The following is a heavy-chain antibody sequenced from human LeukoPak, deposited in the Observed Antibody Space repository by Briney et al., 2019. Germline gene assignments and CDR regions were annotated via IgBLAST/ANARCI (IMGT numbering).Heavy chain of an antibody. CDR1: GFTFNSFT. V-gene: IGHV3-30*14. J-gene: IGHJ2*01. D-gene: IGHD5-18*01. CDR2: ISLDGSYK. Sequence: PGGSLRLSCAASGFTFNSFTMHWVRQAPGKGLEWVALISLDGSYKFYADSVKGRFTISRDNSKNTLYLQMNSLRAEDTAVYYCARGTYSYGPHWYFDLWGRGTLVTVSS. CDR3: ARGTYSYGPHWYFDL.